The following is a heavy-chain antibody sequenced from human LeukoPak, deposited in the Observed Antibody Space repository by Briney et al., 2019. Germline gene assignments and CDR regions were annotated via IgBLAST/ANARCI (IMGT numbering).Heavy chain of an antibody. CDR3: AGEPCRYYYGMDV. CDR2: IYYSGST. J-gene: IGHJ6*02. CDR1: GGSISSYY. V-gene: IGHV4-59*01. Sequence: SETLSLTCTVSGGSISSYYWSWIRQPPGKGLEWIGYIYYSGSTNYNPSLKSRVTISVDTSKNQFSLKLSSVTAADTAVYYCAGEPCRYYYGMDVWGQGTTVTVSS.